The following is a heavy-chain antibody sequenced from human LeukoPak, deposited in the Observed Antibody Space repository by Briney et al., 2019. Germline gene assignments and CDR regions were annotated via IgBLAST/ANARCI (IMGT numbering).Heavy chain of an antibody. CDR3: AKGVWAPRFDS. V-gene: IGHV4-34*01. D-gene: IGHD7-27*01. CDR2: INHSGTI. J-gene: IGHJ5*01. Sequence: PSETLSLTCAVYGVSFSYDYWSGIRQAPGKGLEWIGEINHSGTITYNPSLKSRVTISAEKSKSQFSLRLTSVTAADTAVYYCAKGVWAPRFDSWGQGTLVTVSS. CDR1: GVSFSYDY.